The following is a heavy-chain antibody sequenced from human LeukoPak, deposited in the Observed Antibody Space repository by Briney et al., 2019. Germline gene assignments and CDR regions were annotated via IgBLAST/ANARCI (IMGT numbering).Heavy chain of an antibody. Sequence: AAVKVSCKASGYTFTSYDINWVRQATGQGLEWMGWMNPNSGNTGYAQKFQGRVTITRNTSISTAYMELSSLRSDDTAVYYCATHLSLIEGAWRPDAFDIWGQGTMVTVSS. V-gene: IGHV1-8*03. CDR3: ATHLSLIEGAWRPDAFDI. J-gene: IGHJ3*02. D-gene: IGHD1-26*01. CDR1: GYTFTSYD. CDR2: MNPNSGNT.